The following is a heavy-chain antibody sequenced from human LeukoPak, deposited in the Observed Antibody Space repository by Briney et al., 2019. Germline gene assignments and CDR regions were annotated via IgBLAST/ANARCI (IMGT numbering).Heavy chain of an antibody. J-gene: IGHJ4*02. CDR3: ARGSTRYDFWSGYYY. V-gene: IGHV3-74*01. CDR1: GFTFSSYW. Sequence: GGSLRLSCAASGFTFSSYWMHWVRQAPGKGLVWVSRINSDGSSTSYVDSVKGRFTISRDNAKNTLYLQMNSLRAEDTAVYYCARGSTRYDFWSGYYYWGQGTLVTVSS. CDR2: INSDGSST. D-gene: IGHD3-3*01.